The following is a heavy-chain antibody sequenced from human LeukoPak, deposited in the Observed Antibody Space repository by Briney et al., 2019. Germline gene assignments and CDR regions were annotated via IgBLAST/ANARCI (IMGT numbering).Heavy chain of an antibody. D-gene: IGHD7-27*01. Sequence: SETLSLTCTVSGGSISSSSYYWGWIRQPPGKGLEWIGSIYYSGSTCYNPSLKSRVTISVDTSKNQFSLKLSSVTAADTAVYYCARVGMTRAIDYWGQGTLVTVSS. CDR3: ARVGMTRAIDY. V-gene: IGHV4-39*07. CDR1: GGSISSSSYY. J-gene: IGHJ4*02. CDR2: IYYSGST.